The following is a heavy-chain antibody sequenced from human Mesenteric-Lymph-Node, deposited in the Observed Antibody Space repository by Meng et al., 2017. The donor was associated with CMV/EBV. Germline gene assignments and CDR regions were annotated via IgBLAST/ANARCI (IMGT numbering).Heavy chain of an antibody. Sequence: GGSLRLSCAASGFTFRRYWMSWVRQTPGKGLEWVANINQDGSEKYYVDSVKGRFTISRDNAKNSLYLQMNSLGAEDSAVYYCAGDRWGPEYWGQGTLVTVSS. CDR2: INQDGSEK. V-gene: IGHV3-7*01. J-gene: IGHJ4*02. CDR3: AGDRWGPEY. D-gene: IGHD3-16*01. CDR1: GFTFRRYW.